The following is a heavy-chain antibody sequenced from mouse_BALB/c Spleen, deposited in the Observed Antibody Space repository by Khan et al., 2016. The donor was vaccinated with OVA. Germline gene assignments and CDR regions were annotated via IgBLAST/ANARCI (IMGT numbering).Heavy chain of an antibody. CDR1: GYSITSNYA. V-gene: IGHV3-2*02. Sequence: EVKLLESGPGLVKPSQSLSLTCTVNGYSITSNYAWNWIRQFPGNKLEWMGYIRYSGSTNYNPSLKSRLSIPRDTSKNQFFLLLPSVTTEDSATYYWARGNYYGYALDYWGQGTSVTVSA. J-gene: IGHJ4*01. D-gene: IGHD1-1*01. CDR3: ARGNYYGYALDY. CDR2: IRYSGST.